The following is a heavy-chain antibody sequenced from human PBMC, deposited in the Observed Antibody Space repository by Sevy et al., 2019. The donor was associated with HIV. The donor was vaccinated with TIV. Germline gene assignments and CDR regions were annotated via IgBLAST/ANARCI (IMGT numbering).Heavy chain of an antibody. CDR2: ISGSGGST. CDR3: AKTLDYSNSGGYYYGMDV. V-gene: IGHV3-23*01. J-gene: IGHJ6*02. Sequence: GGSLRLSCAASGFTFSSYAMSWVRQAPGKGLEWVSAISGSGGSTYYSDSVKGRFTISRDNSKNTLYLQMNSLRAEDTAVYDCAKTLDYSNSGGYYYGMDVWGQGTTVTVSS. CDR1: GFTFSSYA. D-gene: IGHD4-4*01.